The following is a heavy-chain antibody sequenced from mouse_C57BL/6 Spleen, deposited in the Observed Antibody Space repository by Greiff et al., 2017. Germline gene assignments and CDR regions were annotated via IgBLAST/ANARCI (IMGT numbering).Heavy chain of an antibody. CDR3: ARSYYGSRSPYYAMDY. J-gene: IGHJ4*01. CDR1: GYSFTGYF. V-gene: IGHV1-20*01. Sequence: VQLQQSGPELVKPGDSVQISCKASGYSFTGYFLNWVMQSHGKSLEWIGRINPYNGDTFYNQKFKGKATLTVDNYSSTAHMELRSLTSEDSAVYYCARSYYGSRSPYYAMDYWGQGTSVTVSS. D-gene: IGHD1-1*01. CDR2: INPYNGDT.